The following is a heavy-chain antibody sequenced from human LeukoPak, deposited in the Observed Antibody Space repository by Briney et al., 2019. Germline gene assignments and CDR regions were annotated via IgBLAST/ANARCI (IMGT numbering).Heavy chain of an antibody. V-gene: IGHV3-23*01. CDR2: ISGRGGST. D-gene: IGHD2-15*01. J-gene: IGHJ6*03. CDR3: AKDRPTVVYSYYMGV. CDR1: GFTFSSYA. Sequence: GSLRLSCAASGFTFSSYAMSWVRQAPGKGLEWVSGISGRGGSTYYADSVKGRFTISRDNSKNTLYLQMNSLGADDTAVYYCAKDRPTVVYSYYMGVWGRGTTVTVSS.